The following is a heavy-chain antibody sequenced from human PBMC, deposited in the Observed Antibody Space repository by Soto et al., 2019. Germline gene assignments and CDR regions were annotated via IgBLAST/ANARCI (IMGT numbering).Heavy chain of an antibody. Sequence: QAQLVESGGGVVQPGRSLRLSCAASGLTLSRFAMHWVRQAPGKGLVWVAVIGYDGSNKDYADSVKGRFTISRENSKNTLYLQMNSLRPEDTAVYYCARDPVNYYGSWTYGMDVWGQGTTVTVSS. CDR1: GLTLSRFA. V-gene: IGHV3-30-3*01. D-gene: IGHD3-10*01. CDR3: ARDPVNYYGSWTYGMDV. CDR2: IGYDGSNK. J-gene: IGHJ6*02.